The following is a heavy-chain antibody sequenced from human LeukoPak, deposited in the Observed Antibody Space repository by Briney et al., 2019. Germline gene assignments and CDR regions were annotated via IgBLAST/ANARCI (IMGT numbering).Heavy chain of an antibody. V-gene: IGHV3-53*01. J-gene: IGHJ5*02. CDR2: IYSGGTT. D-gene: IGHD5-18*01. CDR3: AIVDTAMDP. Sequence: GGSLRLSCAASGFTFSNYAMSWVRQAPGKGLEWVSVIYSGGTTYYADSVKGRFTISRDNSKNTLYLQRNSLRAEDMAVYYCAIVDTAMDPWGQGTLVIVSS. CDR1: GFTFSNYA.